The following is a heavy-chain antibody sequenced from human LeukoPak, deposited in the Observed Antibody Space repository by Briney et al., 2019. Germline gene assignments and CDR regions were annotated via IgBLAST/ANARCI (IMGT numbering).Heavy chain of an antibody. CDR1: GFTLTDY. CDR2: IKPNSGDT. Sequence: ASVKVSCKASGFTLTDYIHWVRQDPRQGLQWMGWIKPNSGDTDYAQKFQGRVTMTRDTSISTVYLELSSLRSDDTAVYYCAKADPPIIAGARGAAFEIWGQGTLVTVSS. V-gene: IGHV1-2*02. D-gene: IGHD1-26*01. CDR3: AKADPPIIAGARGAAFEI. J-gene: IGHJ3*02.